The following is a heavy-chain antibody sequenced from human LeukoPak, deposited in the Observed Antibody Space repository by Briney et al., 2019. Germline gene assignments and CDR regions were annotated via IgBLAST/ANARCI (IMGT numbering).Heavy chain of an antibody. CDR1: GYNFTHYA. D-gene: IGHD1-26*01. V-gene: IGHV1-18*01. J-gene: IGHJ4*02. CDR3: ARDFPHVGVGATSGLDY. CDR2: ISAYNGNT. Sequence: GASVKVSCKASGYNFTHYAVIWVRQAPGQGLEWMGWISAYNGNTNYAQKLQGRVTMTTDTSTSTAYMELRSLRSDDTAVYYCARDFPHVGVGATSGLDYWGQGTLVTVSS.